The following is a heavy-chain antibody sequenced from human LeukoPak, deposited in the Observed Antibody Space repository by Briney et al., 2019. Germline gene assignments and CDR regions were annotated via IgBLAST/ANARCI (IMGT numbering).Heavy chain of an antibody. D-gene: IGHD3-10*01. CDR2: IDPPGTNT. CDR3: ARRDSGASYPYYLDY. Sequence: GGSLRLSCVASGFTFSTHVMAWVRLAPGKGLEWVSAIDPPGTNTFYADSVKGRFTISRDNSKDTLYLQMNSLRPEDTALYYCARRDSGASYPYYLDYWGLGTLVTVSS. J-gene: IGHJ4*02. CDR1: GFTFSTHV. V-gene: IGHV3-23*01.